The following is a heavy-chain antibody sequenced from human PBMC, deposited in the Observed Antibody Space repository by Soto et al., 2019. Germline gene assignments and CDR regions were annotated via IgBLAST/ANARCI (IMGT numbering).Heavy chain of an antibody. J-gene: IGHJ4*02. CDR3: ANGLGPTTGIDY. V-gene: IGHV4-34*01. D-gene: IGHD3-9*01. CDR2: INHSGST. Sequence: SETLSLTCAVYGGSFSGYYWSWIRQPPGKGLEWIGEINHSGSTNYNPSLKSRVTISVDTSKNQFSLKLSSVTAADTAVYYCANGLGPTTGIDYWGRGTLVTVSS. CDR1: GGSFSGYY.